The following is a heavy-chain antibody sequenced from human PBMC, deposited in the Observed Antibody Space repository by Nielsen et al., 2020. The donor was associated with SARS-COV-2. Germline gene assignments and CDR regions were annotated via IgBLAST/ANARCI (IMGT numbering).Heavy chain of an antibody. CDR3: AYMVRGVMESDY. CDR2: ISSSSSYI. D-gene: IGHD3-10*01. Sequence: GGSLRLSCAASGFTFSSYSMNWVRQAPGKGLEWVSSISSSSSYIYYADSVKGRFTISRDNAKNSLYLQMNSLRAEDTAVYYCAYMVRGVMESDYWGQGTLVTVSS. V-gene: IGHV3-21*01. CDR1: GFTFSSYS. J-gene: IGHJ4*02.